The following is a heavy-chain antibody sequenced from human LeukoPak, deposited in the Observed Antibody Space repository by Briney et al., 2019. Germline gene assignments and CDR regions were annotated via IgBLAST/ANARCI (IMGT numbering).Heavy chain of an antibody. CDR3: AKDSPNYYDSSGYHP. D-gene: IGHD3-22*01. CDR2: IKQDGREK. V-gene: IGHV3-7*01. J-gene: IGHJ5*02. CDR1: GFTFSSYW. Sequence: GGSLRLSCAASGFTFSSYWMSWVRQAPGKGLEWVANIKQDGREKYYVDSVKGRFTISRDNAKNSLYLQMNRLRAEDTAVYYCAKDSPNYYDSSGYHPWGQGTLVTVSS.